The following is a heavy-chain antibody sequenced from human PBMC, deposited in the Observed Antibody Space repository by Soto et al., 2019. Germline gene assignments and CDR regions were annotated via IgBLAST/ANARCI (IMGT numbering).Heavy chain of an antibody. CDR3: ASWLKEAGISGNYYYGMDV. D-gene: IGHD1-1*01. CDR2: IIPIFGTA. Sequence: GASVKVSCKASGGTFTNYAFSWVRQAPGQGLEWLGGIIPIFGTADYAQKFQGRVTITADESTSTAHMELSSLRSDDTAVYYCASWLKEAGISGNYYYGMDVWGQGTTVTVSS. V-gene: IGHV1-69*13. J-gene: IGHJ6*02. CDR1: GGTFTNYA.